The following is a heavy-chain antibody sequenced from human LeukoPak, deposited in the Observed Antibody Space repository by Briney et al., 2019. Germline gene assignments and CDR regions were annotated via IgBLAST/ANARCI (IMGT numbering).Heavy chain of an antibody. J-gene: IGHJ4*02. CDR2: IYYSGST. V-gene: IGHV4-59*08. CDR3: ARLYSSGWPYFDY. D-gene: IGHD6-19*01. Sequence: SETLSLTCTVSGGSISSYYWSWIRQPPGKGLEWIGYIYYSGSTNYNPSLKSRVTISVDTSKNQFSLKLCSVTAADTAVYYCARLYSSGWPYFDYWGQGTLVTVSS. CDR1: GGSISSYY.